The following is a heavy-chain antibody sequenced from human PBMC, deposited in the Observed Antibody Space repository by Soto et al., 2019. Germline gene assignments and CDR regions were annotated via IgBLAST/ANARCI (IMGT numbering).Heavy chain of an antibody. J-gene: IGHJ4*02. V-gene: IGHV3-7*03. D-gene: IGHD4-17*01. CDR3: ARIRANDYELDY. CDR1: GFTFGFYW. CDR2: IKRDGSEQ. Sequence: PGGTLRLSCAASGFTFGFYWMTWVRQAPGKGLEWVANIKRDGSEQYYVDSVKGRFTISRDDAKNSVFLQMNSLRAVDTAIYYFARIRANDYELDYWGQGTLVTVSS.